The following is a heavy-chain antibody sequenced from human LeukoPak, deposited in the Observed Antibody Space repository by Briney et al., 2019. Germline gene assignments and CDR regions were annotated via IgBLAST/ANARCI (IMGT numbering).Heavy chain of an antibody. Sequence: SETLSLTCTVSGGSISSYYWSWIRQPPGKGLEWIGYIYYSGSTNYNPSLKSRVTMSVDTSKNHFSPKMTSVTAADTAVYYCARGRDIVVIWGQGTTVTVSS. J-gene: IGHJ6*02. CDR1: GGSISSYY. CDR2: IYYSGST. D-gene: IGHD2-2*01. V-gene: IGHV4-59*12. CDR3: ARGRDIVVI.